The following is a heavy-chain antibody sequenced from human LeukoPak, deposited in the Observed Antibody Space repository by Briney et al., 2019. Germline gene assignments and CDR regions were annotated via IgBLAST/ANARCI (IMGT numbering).Heavy chain of an antibody. CDR3: ARESDCSSSSCSYFDY. D-gene: IGHD2-2*01. J-gene: IGHJ4*02. CDR2: ISSDGSDK. V-gene: IGHV3-30-3*01. CDR1: GFTFSSYA. Sequence: GGSLRLSCAASGFTFSSYAMHWVRQAPGKGLEWVAVISSDGSDKYYADSVKGRFTISRDNSKNTLYLQMNSLRAGDTAVYYCARESDCSSSSCSYFDYXGQGXXXXVXS.